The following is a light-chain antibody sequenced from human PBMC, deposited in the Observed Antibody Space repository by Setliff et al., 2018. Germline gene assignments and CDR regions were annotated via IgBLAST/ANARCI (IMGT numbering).Light chain of an antibody. CDR1: QGISNH. J-gene: IGKJ1*01. V-gene: IGKV1-9*01. Sequence: DIQVTQSPSFVSASVGARVTITCRASQGISNHLAWYQQRPGTAPKLLIYSASGLQSGVPSRFSGSGSGTEFTLTISNLQPEDSATYYCQELHSYPPWTFGPGTKVDIK. CDR2: SAS. CDR3: QELHSYPPWT.